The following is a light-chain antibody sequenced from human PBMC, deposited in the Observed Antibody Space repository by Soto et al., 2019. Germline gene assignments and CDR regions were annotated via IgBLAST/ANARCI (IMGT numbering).Light chain of an antibody. Sequence: EIVLTQSPGTLSLSPGERATLSCRASQSVSSSYLAWYQQKPGQAPRLLIYGASSRATGIPDRFSGSGSGTDFPLTISRLEPEDFAVYYCQQYGSSPPLTFGGGTKVEI. CDR2: GAS. J-gene: IGKJ4*01. V-gene: IGKV3-20*01. CDR1: QSVSSSY. CDR3: QQYGSSPPLT.